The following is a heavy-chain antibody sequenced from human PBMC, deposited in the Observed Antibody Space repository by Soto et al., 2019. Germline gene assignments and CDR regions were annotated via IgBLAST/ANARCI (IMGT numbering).Heavy chain of an antibody. Sequence: SETLSLTCTVSGASLSSISYYWGWIRQPPGKGLEWVGSIFFTGNIYYNPSLKSRVTISVDTSRNQFSLMVNSVTAADTAVYYCARGPLSGTFDPWGQGTLVTVS. CDR2: IFFTGNI. CDR3: ARGPLSGTFDP. J-gene: IGHJ5*02. CDR1: GASLSSISYY. V-gene: IGHV4-39*02.